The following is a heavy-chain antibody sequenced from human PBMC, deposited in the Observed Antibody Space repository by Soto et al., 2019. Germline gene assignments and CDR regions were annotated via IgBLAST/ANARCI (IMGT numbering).Heavy chain of an antibody. V-gene: IGHV3-48*01. CDR1: GFTFSSYS. Sequence: PGGSLRLSCAASGFTFSSYSMNWVRQAPGKGLEWVSYISSSSSTIYYADSVKGRFTISRDNAKNSLYLQMNSLRAEDTAVYYCARTDYIWGSGPLDYWGQGTLVTVSS. CDR3: ARTDYIWGSGPLDY. CDR2: ISSSSSTI. J-gene: IGHJ4*02. D-gene: IGHD3-16*01.